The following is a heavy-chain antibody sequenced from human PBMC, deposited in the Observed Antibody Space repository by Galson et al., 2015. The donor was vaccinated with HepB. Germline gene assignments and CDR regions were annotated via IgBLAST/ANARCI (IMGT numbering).Heavy chain of an antibody. D-gene: IGHD3-16*01. CDR3: ARGSGVPPFGLNSDY. J-gene: IGHJ4*02. Sequence: SVTVSCKASGGTFSSYAISWVRQAPGQGLEWMGGIIPIFGIANYAQKFQGRVTITADESTSTAYMELSSLRSEDTAVYYCARGSGVPPFGLNSDYWGQGTLVTVSS. CDR1: GGTFSSYA. CDR2: IIPIFGIA. V-gene: IGHV1-69*13.